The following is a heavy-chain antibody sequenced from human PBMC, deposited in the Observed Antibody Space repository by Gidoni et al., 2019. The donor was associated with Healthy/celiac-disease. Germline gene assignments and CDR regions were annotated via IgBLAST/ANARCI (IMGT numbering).Heavy chain of an antibody. J-gene: IGHJ3*02. V-gene: IGHV3-53*04. CDR2: IYSGGST. D-gene: IGHD3-22*01. Sequence: EVQLVESGGGLVQPGGSLRLSCAASGFTVSSNYMSWVRQAPGKGLGWVSVIYSGGSTYYADSVKGRFTISRHNSKNTLYLQMNSLRAEDTAVYYCARASRDSSGYYFPFDIWGQGTMVTVSS. CDR1: GFTVSSNY. CDR3: ARASRDSSGYYFPFDI.